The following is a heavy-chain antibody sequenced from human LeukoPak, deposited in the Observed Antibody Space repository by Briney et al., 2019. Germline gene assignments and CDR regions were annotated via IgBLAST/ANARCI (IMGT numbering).Heavy chain of an antibody. CDR2: IYHSGST. D-gene: IGHD6-13*01. Sequence: SETLSLTCNVSGYSISSGYYWAWIRQSPGKGLEWIGSIYHSGSTYYNPSLKSRVTMSVDTSKKQFSQNLSSVTAADTAVYYCATTPREYSSTWYYSDYWGQGILVTVSS. CDR3: ATTPREYSSTWYYSDY. V-gene: IGHV4-38-2*02. J-gene: IGHJ4*02. CDR1: GYSISSGYY.